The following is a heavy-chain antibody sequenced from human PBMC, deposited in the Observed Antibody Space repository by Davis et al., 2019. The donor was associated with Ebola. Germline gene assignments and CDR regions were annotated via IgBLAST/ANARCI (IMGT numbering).Heavy chain of an antibody. CDR1: GFIFSGYS. J-gene: IGHJ5*02. CDR3: VRIGHGYSFGQGFDP. V-gene: IGHV3-30-3*01. Sequence: PGGSLRLSCAASGFIFSGYSMVWVRQTPGKGLDWVAVTSHDGIRTHYADSVKDRFTISKDDSKSTLYLQLNRLRPEDTALYYCVRIGHGYSFGQGFDPWGQGTLVIVSS. D-gene: IGHD5-12*01. CDR2: TSHDGIRT.